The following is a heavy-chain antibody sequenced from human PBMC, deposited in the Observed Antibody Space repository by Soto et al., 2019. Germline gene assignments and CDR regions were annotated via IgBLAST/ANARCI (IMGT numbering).Heavy chain of an antibody. CDR3: AKVGIGRAPGLDF. D-gene: IGHD2-21*01. CDR2: ISDGYDGP. V-gene: IGHV3-23*01. CDR1: GFTFSSYA. Sequence: EVQLLESGGGLVQPGGSLRLSCAASGFTFSSYAMTWVRQAPGKGLEWISSISDGYDGPYYADSVKGRFTISRDNSKSTVSLQMNSLRADDTALYYCAKVGIGRAPGLDFWGQGTLVTVSS. J-gene: IGHJ4*02.